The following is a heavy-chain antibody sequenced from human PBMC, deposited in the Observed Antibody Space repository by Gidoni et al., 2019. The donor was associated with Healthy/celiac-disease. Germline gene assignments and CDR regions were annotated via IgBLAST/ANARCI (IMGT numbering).Heavy chain of an antibody. CDR1: GFTFSNAW. V-gene: IGHV3-15*07. CDR3: TTDLGSGGFDP. J-gene: IGHJ5*02. CDR2: IKSKTDGGTT. Sequence: EVHLVESGGGLVKPGGSLRPSCAASGFTFSNAWMNWVRQAPGKGLEWVGRIKSKTDGGTTDYAAPGKGRFTISRDDSKNTLYLQMNSLKTEDTAVYYCTTDLGSGGFDPWGQGTLVTVSS. D-gene: IGHD3-10*01.